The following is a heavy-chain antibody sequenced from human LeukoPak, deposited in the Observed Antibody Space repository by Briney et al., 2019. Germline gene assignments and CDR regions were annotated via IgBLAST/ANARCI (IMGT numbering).Heavy chain of an antibody. D-gene: IGHD2-2*01. J-gene: IGHJ1*01. CDR2: INHSGST. CDR1: VGSISSYY. CDR3: AREGARYCSSTSCRKKYFQH. V-gene: IGHV4-34*01. Sequence: KTSETLSLTCTVSVGSISSYYWSWIRQPPGKGLEWIGEINHSGSTNYNTSLRSRVTISVDTSKNQFSLKLSSVTAADTAVYYCAREGARYCSSTSCRKKYFQHWGQGTLVTVSS.